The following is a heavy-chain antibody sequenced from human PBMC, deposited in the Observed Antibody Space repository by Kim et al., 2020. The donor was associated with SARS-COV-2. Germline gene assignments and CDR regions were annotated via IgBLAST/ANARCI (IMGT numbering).Heavy chain of an antibody. CDR3: ASLVFRGASWIDP. CDR1: GGSFSGYY. V-gene: IGHV4-34*01. Sequence: SETLSLTCAVYGGSFSGYYWSWIRQPPGKGLEWIGEINHSGSTNYNPSLKSRVTISVDTSKNQFSLKLSSVTAADTAGNYCASLVFRGASWIDPWGQGT. D-gene: IGHD2-21*01. CDR2: INHSGST. J-gene: IGHJ5*02.